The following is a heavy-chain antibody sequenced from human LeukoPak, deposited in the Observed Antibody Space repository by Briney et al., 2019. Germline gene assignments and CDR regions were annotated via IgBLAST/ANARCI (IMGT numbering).Heavy chain of an antibody. CDR3: ARPTTVVTYFFDY. J-gene: IGHJ4*02. CDR1: GFTFSSYA. Sequence: TGGSLRLSCAASGFTFSSYAMHWVRQAPGKGLEWVAVISYDGSNKYYADSVKGRFTISRDNSKNTLYLQMNSLRAEDTAVYYCARPTTVVTYFFDYRGQGTLVTVSS. V-gene: IGHV3-30-3*01. D-gene: IGHD4-23*01. CDR2: ISYDGSNK.